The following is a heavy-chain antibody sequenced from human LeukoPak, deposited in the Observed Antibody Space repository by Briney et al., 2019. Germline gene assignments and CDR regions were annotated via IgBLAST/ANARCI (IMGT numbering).Heavy chain of an antibody. D-gene: IGHD3-22*01. J-gene: IGHJ4*02. V-gene: IGHV4-59*01. CDR2: IYYSGST. Sequence: SETLSLTCTVSGGSISSYYWSWIRQPPGKGLEWTGYIYYSGSTNYNPSLKSRVTISVDTSKNQFSLKLSSVTAADTAVYYCARDLYDHDSSGYYEFWGQGTLVTVSS. CDR3: ARDLYDHDSSGYYEF. CDR1: GGSISSYY.